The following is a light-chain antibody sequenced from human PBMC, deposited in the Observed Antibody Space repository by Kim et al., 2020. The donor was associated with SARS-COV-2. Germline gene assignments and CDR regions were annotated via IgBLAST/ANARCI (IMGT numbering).Light chain of an antibody. CDR2: GAS. CDR1: QSVSSSY. CDR3: QQYGSSPWT. V-gene: IGKV3-20*01. J-gene: IGKJ1*01. Sequence: EIVLTQSLCTLSLSPGERATLSCRASQSVSSSYLAWYQQKPGQAPRLLIYGASSRATGIPDRFSGSGSGTDFTLTISRLEPEDFAVYYCQQYGSSPWTFGQGTKVDIK.